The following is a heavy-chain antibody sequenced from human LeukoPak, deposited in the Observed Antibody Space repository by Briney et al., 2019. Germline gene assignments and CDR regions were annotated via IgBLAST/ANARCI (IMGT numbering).Heavy chain of an antibody. CDR1: GFTFSSYA. Sequence: GGSLRLSCAASGFTFSSYAMSWVRQAPGKGLEWVSAISGSGGSTYYADSVKGRFTISRDNSKNTLYLQMNNLRAEDTALYYCATYRQVLLPFESWGQGTLVTVSS. CDR3: ATYRQVLLPFES. J-gene: IGHJ4*02. CDR2: ISGSGGST. V-gene: IGHV3-23*01. D-gene: IGHD2-8*02.